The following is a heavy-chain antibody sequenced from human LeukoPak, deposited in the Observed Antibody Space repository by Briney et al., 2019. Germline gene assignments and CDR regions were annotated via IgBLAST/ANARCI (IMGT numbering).Heavy chain of an antibody. CDR3: AREGGWGSPAGY. V-gene: IGHV3-7*01. D-gene: IGHD2-2*01. CDR1: GFTFSSHS. J-gene: IGHJ4*02. Sequence: PGGSLRLSCAASGFTFSSHSMNWVRQAPGKGLEWVANIKQDGSEENYVDSVKGRFTISRDNAKNSLYPQMNSLRAEDTAVYFCAREGGWGSPAGYWGQGTLVTVSS. CDR2: IKQDGSEE.